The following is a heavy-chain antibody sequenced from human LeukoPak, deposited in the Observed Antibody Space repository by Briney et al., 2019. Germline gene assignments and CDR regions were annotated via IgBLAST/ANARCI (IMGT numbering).Heavy chain of an antibody. CDR2: ISYSGST. V-gene: IGHV4-59*01. CDR1: GGSIGSYY. Sequence: SETLSLTCTVSGGSIGSYYWSWIRQPPGKGLEWIAYISYSGSTKYNPSLQSRVIISVDTSKNYFSLKLSSVTTADTAVYYCARGGYYYMDVWGKGTTVTVSS. J-gene: IGHJ6*03. CDR3: ARGGYYYMDV.